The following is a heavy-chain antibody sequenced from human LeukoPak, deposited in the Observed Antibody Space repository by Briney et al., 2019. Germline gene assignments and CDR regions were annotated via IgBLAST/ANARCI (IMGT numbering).Heavy chain of an antibody. V-gene: IGHV1-18*01. CDR3: ARDLGGPTYYYGSGSYFDYYYGMDV. CDR1: GYTFTSYG. Sequence: ASVKVSCKASGYTFTSYGISWVRQAPGQGLEWMGWISAYNGNTNYAQKLQGRVTMTTDTSTSTAYMELRGLRSDDTAVYYCARDLGGPTYYYGSGSYFDYYYGMDVWGQGTTVTVSS. D-gene: IGHD3-10*01. J-gene: IGHJ6*02. CDR2: ISAYNGNT.